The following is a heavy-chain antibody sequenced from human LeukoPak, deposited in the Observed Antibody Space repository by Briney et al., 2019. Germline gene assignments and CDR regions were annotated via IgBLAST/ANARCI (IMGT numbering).Heavy chain of an antibody. CDR2: IIPILGIA. Sequence: GASVKVSCKASGGTFSSYAISWVRQAPGQGLEWMGRIIPILGIANYAQKFQGRVTITADKSTSTAYMELSSLRSEDTAVYYCARGLKSDGGSCYFPRVRCMGYYYYGMDVWGQGTTVTVSS. J-gene: IGHJ6*02. D-gene: IGHD2-15*01. CDR3: ARGLKSDGGSCYFPRVRCMGYYYYGMDV. CDR1: GGTFSSYA. V-gene: IGHV1-69*04.